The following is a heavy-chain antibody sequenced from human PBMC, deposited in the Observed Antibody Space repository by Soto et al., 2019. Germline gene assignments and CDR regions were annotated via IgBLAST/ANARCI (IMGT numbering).Heavy chain of an antibody. CDR1: GFSLSTSGVG. V-gene: IGHV2-5*02. D-gene: IGHD3-16*01. Sequence: QITLKESGPTLVKPTQTLTLTCTFSGFSLSTSGVGVGWIRQPPGKALEWLALIYWDDDKRYSPSLKSRLTTTKDPSKPPVVITMTNMDPVDTATSSCAHRLYDYVWGTNWFDPWGQGTLVTVSS. CDR2: IYWDDDK. CDR3: AHRLYDYVWGTNWFDP. J-gene: IGHJ5*02.